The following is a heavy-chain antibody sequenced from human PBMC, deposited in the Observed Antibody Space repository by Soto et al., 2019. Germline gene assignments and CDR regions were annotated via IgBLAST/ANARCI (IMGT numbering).Heavy chain of an antibody. CDR2: IWYDGSNK. J-gene: IGHJ3*02. CDR1: GFTFSSYG. Sequence: PGGSLRLSCAASGFTFSSYGMHWVRQAPGKGLEWVAVIWYDGSNKYYADSVKGRFTISRDNSKNTLYLQMNSLRAEDTAVYYCARNPDVSSGYNDAFDIWGQGTMVTVSS. D-gene: IGHD3-22*01. CDR3: ARNPDVSSGYNDAFDI. V-gene: IGHV3-33*01.